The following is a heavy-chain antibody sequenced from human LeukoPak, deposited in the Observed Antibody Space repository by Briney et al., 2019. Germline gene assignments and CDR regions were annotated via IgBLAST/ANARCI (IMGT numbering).Heavy chain of an antibody. V-gene: IGHV4-34*01. CDR2: INHSGST. CDR1: GGSFSGYY. J-gene: IGHJ4*02. CDR3: ARRSRNTPFDY. Sequence: PSETLSLTCAVYGGSFSGYYWSWIRQPPGKGLEWIGEINHSGSTNYNPSLKSRVTIPVDASKNQFSLKLSSVTAADTAVYYCARRSRNTPFDYWGQGTLVTVSS.